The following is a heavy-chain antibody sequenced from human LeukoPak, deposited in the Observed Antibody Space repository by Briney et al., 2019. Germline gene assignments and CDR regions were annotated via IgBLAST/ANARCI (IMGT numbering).Heavy chain of an antibody. V-gene: IGHV4-34*01. CDR1: GGSFSGYY. CDR3: ARGWLHRYRIFDY. CDR2: INHSGST. D-gene: IGHD5-24*01. Sequence: KSSETLSLTCAVYGGSFSGYYWSWIRQPPGKGLEWIGEINHSGSTNYNPSLKSRVTISVDTSKNQFSLKLSSVTAADTAVYYCARGWLHRYRIFDYWGQGTLVTVSS. J-gene: IGHJ4*02.